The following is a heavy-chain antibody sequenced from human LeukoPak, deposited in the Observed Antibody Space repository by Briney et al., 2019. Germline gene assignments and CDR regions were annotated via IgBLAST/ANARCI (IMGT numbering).Heavy chain of an antibody. CDR1: GFTFTSYP. V-gene: IGHV3-23*01. D-gene: IGHD2-2*01. CDR3: ARSGYCTSTSCLNGRGAFDI. J-gene: IGHJ3*02. Sequence: GGSLRLSCAASGFTFTSYPMTWVRQAPGKGLEWVSSISETGAITNYADSVKGRFTISRDNAKNSLYLQMNSLRVEDTAVYYCARSGYCTSTSCLNGRGAFDIWGQGTMVTVSS. CDR2: ISETGAIT.